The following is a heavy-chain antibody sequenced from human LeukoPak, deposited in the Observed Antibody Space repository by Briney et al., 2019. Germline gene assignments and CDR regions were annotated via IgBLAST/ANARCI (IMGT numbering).Heavy chain of an antibody. CDR1: GYSISSGYY. CDR3: ARAPIVAKGEDYFDY. V-gene: IGHV4-38-2*02. J-gene: IGHJ4*02. Sequence: SETLSLTCTVSGYSISSGYYWGWIRQPPGKGLEWIGSIYHSGSTYYNPSLKSRATISVDTSKNQFSLKLSSVTAADTAVYYCARAPIVAKGEDYFDYWGQGTLVTVSS. D-gene: IGHD5-12*01. CDR2: IYHSGST.